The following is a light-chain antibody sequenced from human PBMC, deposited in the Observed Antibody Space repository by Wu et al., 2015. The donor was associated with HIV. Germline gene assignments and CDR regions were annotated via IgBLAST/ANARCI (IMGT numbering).Light chain of an antibody. V-gene: IGKV1-39*01. CDR2: AAS. J-gene: IGKJ3*01. CDR1: QTISSY. CDR3: QQSYSSS. Sequence: DIQMTQSPSSLSASIGDRVTITCRASQTISSYLNWYQQKAGKAPRLLIYAASTLQSGVPSRFSGSGSGTEFTLTISSLQPEDFATYYCQQSYSSSFGPGTKVDIK.